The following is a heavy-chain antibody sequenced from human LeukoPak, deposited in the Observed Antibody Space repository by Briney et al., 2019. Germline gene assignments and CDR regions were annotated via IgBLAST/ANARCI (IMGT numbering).Heavy chain of an antibody. CDR3: ARVKGSYATDY. CDR1: GFTFSDYY. D-gene: IGHD5-18*01. J-gene: IGHJ4*02. V-gene: IGHV3-11*06. CDR2: ISATGTHT. Sequence: GGSLRLSCAASGFTFSDYYITWIRRAPGEGLEWVSHISATGTHTHYADSVKGRFTISRDNAKNSLYLQMTSLRADDTAVYYCARVKGSYATDYWGQGTLVTASS.